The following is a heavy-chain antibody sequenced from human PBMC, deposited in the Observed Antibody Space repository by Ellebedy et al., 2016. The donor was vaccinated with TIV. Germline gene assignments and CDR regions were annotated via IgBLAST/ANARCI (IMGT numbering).Heavy chain of an antibody. D-gene: IGHD5/OR15-5a*01. CDR3: AKDHWAGDSVGPSSQYES. V-gene: IGHV3-23*01. CDR1: GFSFSNYA. CDR2: ISASGAWI. J-gene: IGHJ5*02. Sequence: PGGSLRLSCVAPGFSFSNYAISWVRQAPGKGLEWVSGISASGAWIHYADSVKGRFTISRDNSKNTVELQMNSLRVEDTAVYYCAKDHWAGDSVGPSSQYESWGQGTLVTVSS.